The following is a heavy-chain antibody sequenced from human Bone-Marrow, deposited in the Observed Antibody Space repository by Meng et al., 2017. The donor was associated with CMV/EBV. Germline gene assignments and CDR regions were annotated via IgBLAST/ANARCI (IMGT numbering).Heavy chain of an antibody. CDR2: ISGGGTTK. J-gene: IGHJ4*02. Sequence: GGSLRLSCAASGFTFSSYEMNWVRQAPGKGLEWVSYISGGGTTKYYADSVRGRFTISRDNAKSSLYLQMTNLTVEDTAIYYCASQGRSVRPGYWGQGTLVTVSS. D-gene: IGHD6-6*01. CDR1: GFTFSSYE. CDR3: ASQGRSVRPGY. V-gene: IGHV3-48*03.